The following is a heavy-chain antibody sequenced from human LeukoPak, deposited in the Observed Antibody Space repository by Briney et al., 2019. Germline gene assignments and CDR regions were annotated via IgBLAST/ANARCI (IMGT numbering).Heavy chain of an antibody. J-gene: IGHJ4*02. CDR3: ARDKVEGPTLFDY. V-gene: IGHV3-7*01. CDR1: GFTFSSYW. Sequence: PGGSLRLSCAASGFTFSSYWMTWVRQAPGKGLEWVANIKPDGSQIYYVDSVKGRFTISRDNAKNSLYLQMNNLRAEDTAIYYCARDKVEGPTLFDYWGQGTLVTVSS. D-gene: IGHD2-15*01. CDR2: IKPDGSQI.